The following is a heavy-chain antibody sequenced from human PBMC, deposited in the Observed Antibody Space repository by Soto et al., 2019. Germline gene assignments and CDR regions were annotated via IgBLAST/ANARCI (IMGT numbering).Heavy chain of an antibody. CDR3: VHSRCGGDCLQSYPSHYYYGMDV. Sequence: QITLKESGPTLVKPTQTLTLTCTFSGFSLSTSGVGVGWIRQPPGKALEWLALIYWDNDKRYSPSLQSRLTSTKDTSKNQEVLTMSNMDPVDTATYYCVHSRCGGDCLQSYPSHYYYGMDVWGQGTTVTVSS. J-gene: IGHJ6*02. D-gene: IGHD2-21*02. CDR2: IYWDNDK. V-gene: IGHV2-5*02. CDR1: GFSLSTSGVG.